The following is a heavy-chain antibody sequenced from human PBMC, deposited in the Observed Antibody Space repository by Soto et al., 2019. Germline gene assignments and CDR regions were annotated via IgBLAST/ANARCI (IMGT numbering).Heavy chain of an antibody. D-gene: IGHD1-1*01. Sequence: PSETLSLTCTVSGGSISSSSYYWGWIRQPPGKGLEWIGSIYYSGSTYYNPSLKSRVTISVDTSKNQFSLKLSSVTAADTAVYYCARLAGTPSNYYYYMDVWGKGTTVTVSS. J-gene: IGHJ6*03. CDR2: IYYSGST. V-gene: IGHV4-39*01. CDR1: GGSISSSSYY. CDR3: ARLAGTPSNYYYYMDV.